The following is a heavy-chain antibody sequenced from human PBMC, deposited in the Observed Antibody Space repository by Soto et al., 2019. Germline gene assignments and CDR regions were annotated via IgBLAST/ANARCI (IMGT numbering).Heavy chain of an antibody. CDR1: GGSISVYY. V-gene: IGHV4-59*01. CDR3: ARVMVRGGIRTFNWFDP. CDR2: MYNTGST. Sequence: PSDTLSLTCTVSGGSISVYYWSWIRQPPGKGLEWIGYMYNTGSTVYNPSLKSRVTISVDTSKNQFSLKLSSVTAADTAVYYCARVMVRGGIRTFNWFDPWGQGTLVTVSS. J-gene: IGHJ5*02. D-gene: IGHD3-10*01.